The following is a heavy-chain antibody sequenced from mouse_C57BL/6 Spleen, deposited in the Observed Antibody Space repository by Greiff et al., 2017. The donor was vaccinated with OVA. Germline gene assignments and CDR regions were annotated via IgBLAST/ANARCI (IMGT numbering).Heavy chain of an antibody. J-gene: IGHJ4*01. Sequence: QVQLQQSGPELVKPGASVKLSCKASGYAFSSSGMNWVKQRPGKGLEWIGRIYPGDGDTNYNGKFKGKATLTADKSSSTAYMQLSSLTSEDSAVYFCARHYGSSVYAMDYWGQGTSVTVSS. CDR2: IYPGDGDT. D-gene: IGHD1-1*01. V-gene: IGHV1-82*01. CDR3: ARHYGSSVYAMDY. CDR1: GYAFSSSG.